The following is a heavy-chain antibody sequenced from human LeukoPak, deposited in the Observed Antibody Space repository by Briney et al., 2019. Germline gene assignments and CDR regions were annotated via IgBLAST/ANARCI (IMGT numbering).Heavy chain of an antibody. CDR1: GGSISSGGYY. Sequence: PSETLSLTCTVSGGSISSGGYYWSWIRRHPGKGLEWIGYIYYSGSTYYNPSLKSRVTISVDTSKNQFSLKLSSVTAADTAVYYCARGSVATTTDYFDYWGQRTLVTVSS. CDR3: ARGSVATTTDYFDY. D-gene: IGHD5-12*01. CDR2: IYYSGST. V-gene: IGHV4-31*03. J-gene: IGHJ4*02.